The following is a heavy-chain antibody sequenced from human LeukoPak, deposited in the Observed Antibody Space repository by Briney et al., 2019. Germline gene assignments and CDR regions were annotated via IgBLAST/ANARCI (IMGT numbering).Heavy chain of an antibody. V-gene: IGHV3-23*01. D-gene: IGHD1-26*01. CDR2: ISRSGDTT. Sequence: GGSLRLSCAASGFTFSSYAMSWVRQAPGKGLEWVSSISRSGDTTYHADSVKGRLTISRDNSKNTLYLQMSSLGAEDTAVYYCARLVPPTTYYYSGMDVWGQGTTVTVSS. J-gene: IGHJ6*02. CDR1: GFTFSSYA. CDR3: ARLVPPTTYYYSGMDV.